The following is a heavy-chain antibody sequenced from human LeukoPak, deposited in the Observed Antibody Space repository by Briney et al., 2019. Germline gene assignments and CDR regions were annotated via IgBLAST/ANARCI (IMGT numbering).Heavy chain of an antibody. J-gene: IGHJ4*02. Sequence: ASVKVACKPSGYTFTSYYMHWVRQAPGQGLEWMGIINPSGGSTSYAQKFQGRVTMTRDTSISTAYMELSSLRSDDTAVYYCARDREWLFDYWGQGTLVTVSS. V-gene: IGHV1-46*01. CDR3: ARDREWLFDY. D-gene: IGHD3-3*01. CDR2: INPSGGST. CDR1: GYTFTSYY.